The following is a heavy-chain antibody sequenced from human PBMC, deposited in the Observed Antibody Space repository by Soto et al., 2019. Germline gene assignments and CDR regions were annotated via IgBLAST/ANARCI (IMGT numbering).Heavy chain of an antibody. J-gene: IGHJ4*02. CDR3: ADQIFRGYSYGRIDY. Sequence: PSDTLSLTCTVSGGSLSSGGYYWSWIRQHPGKGLEWIGYIYYSGSTYYNPSLKSRVTISVDTSKNQFSLKLSSVTAADTAVYYCADQIFRGYSYGRIDYWGQGTLVTVSS. CDR2: IYYSGST. CDR1: GGSLSSGGYY. V-gene: IGHV4-31*03. D-gene: IGHD5-18*01.